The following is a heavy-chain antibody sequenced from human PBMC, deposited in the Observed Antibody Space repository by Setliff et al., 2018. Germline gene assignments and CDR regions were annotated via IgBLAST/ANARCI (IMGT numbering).Heavy chain of an antibody. CDR1: GGSFSDYH. J-gene: IGHJ6*03. D-gene: IGHD6-19*01. CDR2: INHSGSS. V-gene: IGHV4-34*01. Sequence: SETLSLTCAVYGGSFSDYHWSWIRQTPGKGLEWIGKINHSGSSTYNPSLKSRVTISLYTSMSQFSLTLSPVTAADTAVYYCARGGGYNSGSYQGGFYYMDVWGKGTTVTVSS. CDR3: ARGGGYNSGSYQGGFYYMDV.